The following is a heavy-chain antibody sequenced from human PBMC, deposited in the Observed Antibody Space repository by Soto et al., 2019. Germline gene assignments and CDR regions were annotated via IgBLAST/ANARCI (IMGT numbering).Heavy chain of an antibody. V-gene: IGHV4-61*01. CDR3: ARVAGVVTIDY. D-gene: IGHD2-21*02. Sequence: KTSETLSLTCTVSGGSVSSGSYYWSWIRQPPGKGLEWIGYTYYSGSTNYNPSLKSRVTISVDTSKNQFSLKLSSVTAADTAVYYCARVAGVVTIDYWGQGTLVTVSS. J-gene: IGHJ4*02. CDR1: GGSVSSGSYY. CDR2: TYYSGST.